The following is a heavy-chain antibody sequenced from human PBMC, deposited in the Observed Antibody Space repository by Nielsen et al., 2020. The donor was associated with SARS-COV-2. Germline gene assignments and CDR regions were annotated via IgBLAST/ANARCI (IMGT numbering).Heavy chain of an antibody. CDR2: IYPGDSDT. D-gene: IGHD3-9*01. CDR3: ARRALGYDILTGSTGGWFDP. CDR1: GYSFTSYW. Sequence: KVSCKGSGYSFTSYWIGWVRQMPGKGLEWMGIIYPGDSDTRYSPSFQGQVTISADKSISTAYLQWSSLKASDTAMYYCARRALGYDILTGSTGGWFDPWGQRTLVTVSS. J-gene: IGHJ5*02. V-gene: IGHV5-51*01.